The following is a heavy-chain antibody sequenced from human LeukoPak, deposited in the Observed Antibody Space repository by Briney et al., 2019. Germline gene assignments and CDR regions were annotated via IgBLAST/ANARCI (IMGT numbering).Heavy chain of an antibody. J-gene: IGHJ4*02. CDR1: GVSVSSNY. Sequence: GSLRLSCAASGVSVSSNYMTWVRQAPGKGLEWVGNIDRRGQTSYTPSLKSRVTISADTSKNRLSLKMRSVTAADTAFYYCAKLVPSPTREGFDFWGQGTLVTVSS. CDR3: AKLVPSPTREGFDF. V-gene: IGHV4-4*02. CDR2: IDRRGQT. D-gene: IGHD6-13*01.